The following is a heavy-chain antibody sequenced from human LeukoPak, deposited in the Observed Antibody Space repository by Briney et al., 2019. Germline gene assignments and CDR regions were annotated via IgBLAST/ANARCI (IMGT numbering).Heavy chain of an antibody. D-gene: IGHD3-22*01. CDR3: ARGVHYDSSGYYFAY. V-gene: IGHV1-69*02. CDR2: IIPILGIA. J-gene: IGHJ4*02. Sequence: AASVKVSCKASGGTFSGYTISWVRQAPGQGLEWMGKIIPILGIANYAQKFQGRVTITADKSTSTAYMELSSLRSEDTAVYYCARGVHYDSSGYYFAYWGQGTLVTVSS. CDR1: GGTFSGYT.